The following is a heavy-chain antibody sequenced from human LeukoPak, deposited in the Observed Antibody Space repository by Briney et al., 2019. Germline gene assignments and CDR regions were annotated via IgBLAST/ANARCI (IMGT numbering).Heavy chain of an antibody. V-gene: IGHV3-30-3*01. Sequence: GASVKVSCKASGYTFTNYGISWVRQAPGKGLEWVAVISYDGSNKYYADSVKGRFTISRDNSKNTLYLQMNSLRAEDTAVYFCARGPTPRSSSRENWYFDLWGRGTLVTVSS. J-gene: IGHJ2*01. D-gene: IGHD6-13*01. CDR2: ISYDGSNK. CDR1: GYTFTNYG. CDR3: ARGPTPRSSSRENWYFDL.